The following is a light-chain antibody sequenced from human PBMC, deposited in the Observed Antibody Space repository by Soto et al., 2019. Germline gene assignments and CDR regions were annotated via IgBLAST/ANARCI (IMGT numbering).Light chain of an antibody. J-gene: IGKJ1*01. CDR2: KAS. V-gene: IGKV1-5*03. Sequence: DIQMTQSPSTLPASVGDRVTITCRANQSISTWLAWYQQKPGKAPNLLIYKASSLESGVPSRFSGSGSGTEFTLTISSLQPDDFATYYCQQYKSYWTFGQGTKVDI. CDR3: QQYKSYWT. CDR1: QSISTW.